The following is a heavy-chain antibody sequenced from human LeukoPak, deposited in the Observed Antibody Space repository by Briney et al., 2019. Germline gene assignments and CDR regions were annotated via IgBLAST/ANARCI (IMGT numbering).Heavy chain of an antibody. CDR2: MSGSGSST. J-gene: IGHJ4*02. CDR1: GFTFKTYA. V-gene: IGHV3-23*01. D-gene: IGHD6-19*01. CDR3: AKDAQGLVRGGIYFDF. Sequence: AGGSLRLSCAASGFTFKTYAMNWVRQVPGKGPEWVSSMSGSGSSTDYADSVKGRFTISRDNSKNTLYLQMNSPRAEDTALYYCAKDAQGLVRGGIYFDFWGQGSLVTVSS.